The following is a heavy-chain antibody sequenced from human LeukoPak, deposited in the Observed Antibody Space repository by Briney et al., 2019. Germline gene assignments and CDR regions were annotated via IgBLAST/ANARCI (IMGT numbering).Heavy chain of an antibody. D-gene: IGHD3-3*01. Sequence: SGGSLRLSCAASGFTFSSYAMHWVRQAPGKGLEWVAVISYDGSNKYYADSVKGRFTISRDNSKNTLYLQMNSLRAEDTAVYYCAKDQTYYDFWSGPGGMDVWGQGTTVTVSS. CDR2: ISYDGSNK. V-gene: IGHV3-30-3*01. J-gene: IGHJ6*02. CDR1: GFTFSSYA. CDR3: AKDQTYYDFWSGPGGMDV.